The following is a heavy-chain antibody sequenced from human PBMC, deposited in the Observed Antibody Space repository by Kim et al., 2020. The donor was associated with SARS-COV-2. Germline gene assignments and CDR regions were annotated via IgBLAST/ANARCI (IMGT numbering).Heavy chain of an antibody. CDR1: GCSISSSCYY. V-gene: IGHV4-39*01. J-gene: IGHJ4*01. CDR2: LYNSGST. CDR3: ARRGRIVSGGGAFDY. D-gene: IGHD3-16*01. Sequence: SETLSLTCIVSGCSISSSCYYWGWIRQPPGKGLEWIGSLYNSGSTYYNPSLKSRVTISVDTSNNQFSLKLSSVTAADTAVYYCARRGRIVSGGGAFDYWG.